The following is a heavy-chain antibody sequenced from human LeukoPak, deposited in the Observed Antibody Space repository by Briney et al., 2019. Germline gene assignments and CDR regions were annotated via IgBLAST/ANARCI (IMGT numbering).Heavy chain of an antibody. V-gene: IGHV1-2*02. Sequence: PLASVKVSCKASGYTFTGYYMHWVRQAPGQGLEWMGWINPNSGGTNYAQKFQGRVTMTRDTSISTAYMELSRLRPDDTAVYYCARAEGWTAMVLDYWGQGTLVTVSS. J-gene: IGHJ4*02. CDR2: INPNSGGT. CDR3: ARAEGWTAMVLDY. D-gene: IGHD5-18*01. CDR1: GYTFTGYY.